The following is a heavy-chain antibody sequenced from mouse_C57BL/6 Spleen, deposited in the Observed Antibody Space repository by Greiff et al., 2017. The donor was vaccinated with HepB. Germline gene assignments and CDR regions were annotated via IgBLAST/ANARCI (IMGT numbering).Heavy chain of an antibody. J-gene: IGHJ3*01. CDR2: ISYDGSN. CDR1: GYSITSGYY. V-gene: IGHV3-6*01. Sequence: VQLQQSGPGLVKPSQSLSLTCSVTGYSITSGYYWNWIRQFPGNKLEWMGYISYDGSNNYNPSLKNRISITRDTSKNQFFLKLNSVTTEDTATYYCAREGDVRFAYWGQGTLVTVSA. CDR3: AREGDVRFAY.